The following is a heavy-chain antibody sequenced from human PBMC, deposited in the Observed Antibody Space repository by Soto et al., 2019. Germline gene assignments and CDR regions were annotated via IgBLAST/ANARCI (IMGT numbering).Heavy chain of an antibody. D-gene: IGHD3-9*01. CDR2: MNPNSGNT. V-gene: IGHV1-8*01. J-gene: IGHJ5*02. CDR3: ARGGDYDILTGYYYNWFDP. CDR1: GYTFTIYD. Sequence: ASVKVSCTASGYTFTIYDINWVRQATGQGLEWMGWMNPNSGNTGYAQKFQGRVTMTRNTSISTAYMELSSLRSEDTAVYYCARGGDYDILTGYYYNWFDPWGQGTLVTVSS.